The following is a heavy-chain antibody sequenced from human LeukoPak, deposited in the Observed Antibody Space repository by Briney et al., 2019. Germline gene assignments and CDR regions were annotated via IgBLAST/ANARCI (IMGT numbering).Heavy chain of an antibody. V-gene: IGHV1-2*02. CDR1: GYTFTGYY. CDR3: ARDRGLDYCSGGSCSHYYYYMDV. CDR2: INPNSGGT. J-gene: IGHJ6*03. Sequence: GASVKVSCKASGYTFTGYYMHWVRQAPGQGLEWMGWINPNSGGTNYAQKFQGRVTMTRDTSISTAYMELSRLRSDDTAVYYCARDRGLDYCSGGSCSHYYYYMDVWGKGTTVTISS. D-gene: IGHD2-15*01.